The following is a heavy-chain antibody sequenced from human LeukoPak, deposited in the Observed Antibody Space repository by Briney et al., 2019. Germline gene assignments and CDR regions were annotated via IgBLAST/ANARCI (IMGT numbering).Heavy chain of an antibody. V-gene: IGHV3-53*01. J-gene: IGHJ4*02. CDR1: GFTVSSNS. D-gene: IGHD4/OR15-4a*01. CDR3: ARRAGAYSHPYDY. Sequence: GGSLRLSCTVSGFTVSSNSMSWVRQAPGKGLEWVSFIYSDNTHYSDSVKGRFTISRENSKNTLYLQMNSLRAEDTAVYYCARRAGAYSHPYDYWGQGTLVTVSS. CDR2: IYSDNT.